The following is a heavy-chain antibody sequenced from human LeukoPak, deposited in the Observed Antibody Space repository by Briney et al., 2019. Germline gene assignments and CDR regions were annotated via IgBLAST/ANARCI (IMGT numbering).Heavy chain of an antibody. Sequence: GASVKVSCKASGYTFTGYYMHWVRQAPGQGLEWMGWINPNSGGTNYAQRFQGRVTMISDTSISTAYMDLSRLTSDDTAVYFCARGPLLIVPIPSVRNWFDPWGQGTLVTVSS. CDR3: ARGPLLIVPIPSVRNWFDP. D-gene: IGHD2-8*01. J-gene: IGHJ5*02. CDR2: INPNSGGT. CDR1: GYTFTGYY. V-gene: IGHV1-2*02.